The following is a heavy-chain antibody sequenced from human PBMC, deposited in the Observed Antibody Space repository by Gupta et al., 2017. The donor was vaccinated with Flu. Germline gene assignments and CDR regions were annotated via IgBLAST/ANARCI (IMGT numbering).Heavy chain of an antibody. CDR2: ISSSGADT. CDR1: GFTFVTYA. V-gene: IGHV3-23*01. Sequence: EVHLSESGGGLVQPGGSLRLSCAASGFTFVTYAMSWVRQAPGKGLEWISGISSSGADTQYAGSVEGRFTISRDNSKSMLYLEMNSLRAEDTAVYFCAKGRTSAGASYDIWGQGVLVTVSS. CDR3: AKGRTSAGASYDI. D-gene: IGHD1-26*01. J-gene: IGHJ1*01.